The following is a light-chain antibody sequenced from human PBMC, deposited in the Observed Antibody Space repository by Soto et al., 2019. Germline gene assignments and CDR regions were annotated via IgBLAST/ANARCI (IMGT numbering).Light chain of an antibody. Sequence: QSVLTQPASVSGSPGQSITISCTGTISDVGSYNLVSWYQQHPGKAPKLMIYEGSKRPSGGSNRFSGSKSGNTASLTISGLQAEDEADYYCCSYAGSVVFGGGTKLTVL. J-gene: IGLJ2*01. CDR2: EGS. V-gene: IGLV2-23*01. CDR3: CSYAGSVV. CDR1: ISDVGSYNL.